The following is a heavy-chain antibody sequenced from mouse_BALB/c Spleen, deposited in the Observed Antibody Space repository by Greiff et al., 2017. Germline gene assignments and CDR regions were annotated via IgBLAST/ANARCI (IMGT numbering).Heavy chain of an antibody. D-gene: IGHD1-1*01. CDR2: IWSGGST. V-gene: IGHV2-2*02. J-gene: IGHJ4*01. Sequence: VMLVESGPGLVQPSQSLSITCTVSGFSLTSYGVHWVRQSPGKGLEWLGVIWSGGSTDYNAAFISRLSISKDNSKSQVFFKMNSLQANDTAIYYCARAPGSSFYAMDYWGQGTSVTVSS. CDR1: GFSLTSYG. CDR3: ARAPGSSFYAMDY.